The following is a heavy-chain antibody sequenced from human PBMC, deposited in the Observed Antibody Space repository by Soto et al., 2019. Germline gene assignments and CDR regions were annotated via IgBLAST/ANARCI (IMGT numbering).Heavy chain of an antibody. CDR3: ARDTSNYDILTGYRDAFDI. CDR1: GYTFTSYY. CDR2: INPSGGST. D-gene: IGHD3-9*01. Sequence: GASVKVSCKASGYTFTSYYMHCVRQAPGQGLEWMGIINPSGGSTSYAQKFQGRVTMTRDTSTSTVYMELSSLRSEDTAVYYCARDTSNYDILTGYRDAFDIWGQGTMVTVSS. V-gene: IGHV1-46*01. J-gene: IGHJ3*02.